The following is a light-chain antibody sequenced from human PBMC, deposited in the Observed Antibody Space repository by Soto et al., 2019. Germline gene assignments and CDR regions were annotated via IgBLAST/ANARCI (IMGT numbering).Light chain of an antibody. V-gene: IGKV1-5*03. Sequence: DIQMTQSPSTLSASVGDRVTITCRASQSISSWLAWYQQKPGNAPKVLIYKASNLETGVPSRFSGNGSETEFTLTISSLQPDDFATYYCQQYNCYPYTFGQGTKLEIK. J-gene: IGKJ2*01. CDR3: QQYNCYPYT. CDR2: KAS. CDR1: QSISSW.